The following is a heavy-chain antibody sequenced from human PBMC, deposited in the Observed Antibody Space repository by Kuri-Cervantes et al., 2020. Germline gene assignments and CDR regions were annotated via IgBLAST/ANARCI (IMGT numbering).Heavy chain of an antibody. Sequence: GESLKISCAASGFTFSGSAMHWVRQAPGKGLEWVAVISYDGSSKHYVDSVKGRFTISRDNSKNTLYLQMNSLRAEDTAVDYCAKDRSGSYIGGMDVWGQGTTVTVSS. J-gene: IGHJ6*02. CDR1: GFTFSGSA. D-gene: IGHD3-10*01. CDR2: ISYDGSSK. V-gene: IGHV3-30*04. CDR3: AKDRSGSYIGGMDV.